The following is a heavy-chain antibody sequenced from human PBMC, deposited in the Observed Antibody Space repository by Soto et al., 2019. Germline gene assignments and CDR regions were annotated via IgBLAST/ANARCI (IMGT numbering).Heavy chain of an antibody. CDR2: IYLGDSNT. D-gene: IGHD2-2*02. J-gene: IGHJ5*02. Sequence: PGESLKISCTGSGNSFTSYWIGWVRQMPGKGLEWMGIIYLGDSNTRYSPTFQGQVTISADRSISTAYLQWRSLKASDTAMYYCERQEYCSSTSWYKVDPWGQGPLVTVSS. CDR3: ERQEYCSSTSWYKVDP. V-gene: IGHV5-51*01. CDR1: GNSFTSYW.